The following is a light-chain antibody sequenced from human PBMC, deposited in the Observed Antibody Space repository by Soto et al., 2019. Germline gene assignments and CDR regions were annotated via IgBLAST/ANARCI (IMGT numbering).Light chain of an antibody. J-gene: IGKJ5*01. CDR3: QQANSFPLT. V-gene: IGKV1-12*01. CDR1: QAISIY. CDR2: SAS. Sequence: DIQMTQSPSSVSASVGDTVTITCRASQAISIYLAWYQQKAGRAPQLLLYSASSLQGGVPSRFSGSGSGTDFILTISILQPEYFVNYYCQQANSFPLTFGQGTRVEIK.